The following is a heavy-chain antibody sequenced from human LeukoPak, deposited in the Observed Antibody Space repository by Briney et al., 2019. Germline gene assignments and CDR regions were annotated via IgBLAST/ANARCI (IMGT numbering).Heavy chain of an antibody. J-gene: IGHJ4*02. V-gene: IGHV1-2*02. CDR1: GYTFTGYY. CDR2: INPNSGGT. CDR3: ATDRYNWNSGLFDY. D-gene: IGHD1-7*01. Sequence: ASVKVSCKASGYTFTGYYMHWVRQAPGQGLEWMGWINPNSGGTNYAQKFQGRVTMTEDTSTDTAYMELSSLRSEDTAVYYCATDRYNWNSGLFDYWGQGTLVTVSS.